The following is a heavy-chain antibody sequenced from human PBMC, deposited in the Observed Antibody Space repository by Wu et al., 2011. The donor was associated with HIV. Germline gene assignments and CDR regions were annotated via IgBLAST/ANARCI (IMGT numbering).Heavy chain of an antibody. V-gene: IGHV1-2*02. Sequence: QAQLVQSGAEVREPGSSVKVSCKASGGTLRKYAFSWVRQAPGQGLEWMGWINPNSGGTNYAQKFQGRVTMTRDTSISTAYMELSRLRSDDTAVYYCARDDSSGSYYYYGMDVWAKGPRSPSP. CDR3: ARDDSSGSYYYYGMDV. D-gene: IGHD3-22*01. J-gene: IGHJ6*02. CDR1: GGTLRKYA. CDR2: INPNSGGT.